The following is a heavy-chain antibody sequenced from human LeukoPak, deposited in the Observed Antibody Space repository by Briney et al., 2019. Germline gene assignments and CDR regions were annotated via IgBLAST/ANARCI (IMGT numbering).Heavy chain of an antibody. CDR3: TRPDDYGDY. J-gene: IGHJ4*02. Sequence: GGSLRLSCAASGFTLSSYAMSWVRQAPGKGLEWVSAISDTGNTYHADSVKGRFTISRDSSKNTLFLQMNSLKTEDTAVYYCTRPDDYGDYWGQGTLVTVSS. V-gene: IGHV3-23*01. CDR1: GFTLSSYA. D-gene: IGHD1-14*01. CDR2: ISDTGNT.